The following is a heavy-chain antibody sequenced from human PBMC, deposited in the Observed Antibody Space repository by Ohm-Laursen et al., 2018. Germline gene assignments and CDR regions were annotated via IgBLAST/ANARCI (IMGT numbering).Heavy chain of an antibody. CDR3: ARGGSYPLDS. V-gene: IGHV6-1*01. CDR1: GDSVSSNSAA. Sequence: QTLSLTCAISGDSVSSNSAAWNWIRQSPSRGLEWLGRTYYRSKWYYVYAISMQGRITINPDTSKNQFSLQLNSVTPDDTAVYYCARGGSYPLDSWGQGTLVTVSS. CDR2: TYYRSKWYY. D-gene: IGHD1-26*01. J-gene: IGHJ4*02.